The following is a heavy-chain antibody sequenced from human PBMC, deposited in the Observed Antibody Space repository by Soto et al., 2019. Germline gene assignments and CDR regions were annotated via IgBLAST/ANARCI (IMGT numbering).Heavy chain of an antibody. CDR3: ARGSYYYDNSGYLH. CDR2: INHSGRT. CDR1: GGSFSGFC. J-gene: IGHJ4*02. V-gene: IGHV4-34*01. Sequence: SETLSLTCAVHGGSFSGFCSTWTRQSPGKGLEWIGEINHSGRTNLNPSLKSRVTISVDTSKKQFSLNLSSVTAADTAVYYCARGSYYYDNSGYLHWGQGTLVTVSS. D-gene: IGHD3-22*01.